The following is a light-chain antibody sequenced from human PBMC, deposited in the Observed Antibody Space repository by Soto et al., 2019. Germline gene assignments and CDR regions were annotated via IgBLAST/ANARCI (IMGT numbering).Light chain of an antibody. CDR3: QQYQNLCT. CDR1: QTIYSN. J-gene: IGKJ1*01. V-gene: IGKV3-15*01. CDR2: RAS. Sequence: IVLTQSPGAMSLSPGERATLSCRASQTIYSNVAWYQQRPGQAPRLLIYRASARATGIPARFSGSGSGTEFTLTIGSLQSEDSAVYYCQQYQNLCTFGQGTKVDIK.